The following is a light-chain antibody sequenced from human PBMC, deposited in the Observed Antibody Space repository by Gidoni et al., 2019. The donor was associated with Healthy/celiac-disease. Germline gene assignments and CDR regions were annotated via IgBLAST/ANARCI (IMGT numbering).Light chain of an antibody. Sequence: DIVMTQSPATLSVSPGERATLSCRASQSVNSNLAWYQQKPGQAPSLLIYGASTRATGSPARCSGSGSGTEFTLTISSLQSEDFAVYYCQQYNNWPYTFGQGTKLEIK. J-gene: IGKJ2*01. CDR2: GAS. CDR1: QSVNSN. CDR3: QQYNNWPYT. V-gene: IGKV3-15*01.